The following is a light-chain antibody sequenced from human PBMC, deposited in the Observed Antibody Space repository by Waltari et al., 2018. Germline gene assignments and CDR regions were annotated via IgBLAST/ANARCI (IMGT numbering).Light chain of an antibody. CDR3: QQYKNWLWT. CDR2: GAS. Sequence: EIVMTQSPATLPVSPGARVTLSCRASQSLSGNLAWYQRRPGQAPRLLIHGASTRATGIPARFSGSGSGTEFTLTISSVESEDLAIYFCQQYKNWLWTFGPGTKVEIK. V-gene: IGKV3-15*01. J-gene: IGKJ1*01. CDR1: QSLSGN.